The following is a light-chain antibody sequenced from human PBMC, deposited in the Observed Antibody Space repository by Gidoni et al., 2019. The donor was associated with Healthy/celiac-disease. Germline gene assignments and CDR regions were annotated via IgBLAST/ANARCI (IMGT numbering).Light chain of an antibody. CDR2: AAS. CDR1: QSISSY. J-gene: IGKJ1*01. V-gene: IGKV1-39*01. CDR3: QQSYSTPWWT. Sequence: DIQMTQSPSSLSASVGDRVTIPCRASQSISSYLNWYQQKPGKAPKLLIYAASSLQSGVPSRFSGSGSGTDFTLTISSLQPEDFAPYYCQQSYSTPWWTFGQGTKVEIK.